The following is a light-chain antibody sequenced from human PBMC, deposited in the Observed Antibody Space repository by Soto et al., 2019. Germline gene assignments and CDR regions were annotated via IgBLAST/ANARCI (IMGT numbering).Light chain of an antibody. CDR2: SAS. J-gene: IGKJ4*01. CDR3: QQYAESPLT. V-gene: IGKV3-20*01. CDR1: KSIGKSY. Sequence: ETVLTQSPGTVSLSPGESTTLSCRASKSIGKSYLAWFQHKPGQAPRLLIYSASTRATGIPDRFRGSGSGTEFTLTVSRLESEEFAVYYCQQYAESPLTFGGGTKVEIK.